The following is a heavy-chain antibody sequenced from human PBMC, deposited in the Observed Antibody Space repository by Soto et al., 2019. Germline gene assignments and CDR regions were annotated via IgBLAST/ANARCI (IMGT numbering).Heavy chain of an antibody. CDR2: ISYDGSNK. D-gene: IGHD6-6*01. J-gene: IGHJ6*02. Sequence: QVQLVESGGGVVQPGRSLRLSCAASGFTFSSYGMHWVRQAPGKGLEWVAVISYDGSNKYYADSVKGRFTISRDNSKNTLYLQMNSLRAEDTAVYYCAKDRSYRSSSLYYYYGMDVWGQGTTVTVSS. V-gene: IGHV3-30*18. CDR3: AKDRSYRSSSLYYYYGMDV. CDR1: GFTFSSYG.